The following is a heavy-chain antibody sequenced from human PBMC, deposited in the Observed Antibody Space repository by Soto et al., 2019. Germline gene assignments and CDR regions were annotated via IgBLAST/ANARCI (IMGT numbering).Heavy chain of an antibody. J-gene: IGHJ6*01. V-gene: IGHV4-34*01. CDR3: VRGARSSWYNCGMDV. Sequence: SETLSLTCAVYGGSFSGYYWSWIRQPPGKGLEWIGEINHSGSTNYNPSLKSRVTISVDTSKNQFSLKLSSVTAADTAVYYCVRGARSSWYNCGMDVWGQGTTGTVSS. CDR2: INHSGST. D-gene: IGHD6-13*01. CDR1: GGSFSGYY.